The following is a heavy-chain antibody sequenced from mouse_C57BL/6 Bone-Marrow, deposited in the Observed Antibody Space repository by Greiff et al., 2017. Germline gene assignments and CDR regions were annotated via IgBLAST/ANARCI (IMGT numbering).Heavy chain of an antibody. CDR3: TTFYGSSYLRYLDV. J-gene: IGHJ1*03. D-gene: IGHD1-1*01. Sequence: EVQLQQSGAELVRPGASVKLSCTASGFNIKDDYMHWVKQRPEQGLEWIGWIDPENGDTEYASKFQGKATITADTSSNTAYLQLSSLTSEDTAVYYCTTFYGSSYLRYLDVWGTGTTVTVSS. CDR2: IDPENGDT. CDR1: GFNIKDDY. V-gene: IGHV14-4*01.